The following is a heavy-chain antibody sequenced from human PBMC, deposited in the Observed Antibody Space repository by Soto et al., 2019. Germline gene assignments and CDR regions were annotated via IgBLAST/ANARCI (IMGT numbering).Heavy chain of an antibody. CDR1: GFTFSSYA. J-gene: IGHJ4*02. Sequence: GGSLRLSCAASGFTFSSYAMSWVRQAPGKGLEWVSAISGSGGSTYYADSVKGRFTISRDNSKNTLYLQMNSLRAEDTAVYYCATYDYDSSLSPQSMRPYWGQGTLVTVSS. CDR2: ISGSGGST. D-gene: IGHD3-22*01. V-gene: IGHV3-23*01. CDR3: ATYDYDSSLSPQSMRPY.